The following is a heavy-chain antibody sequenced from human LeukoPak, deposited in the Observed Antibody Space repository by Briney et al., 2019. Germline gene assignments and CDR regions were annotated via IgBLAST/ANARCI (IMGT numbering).Heavy chain of an antibody. Sequence: PGGSLRLSCAASGFTFSSYTMNWVRQAPGKGLEWVSSISGSSSHKYYADSVKGRFTISRGNAKNSLYLQMNSLRAEDTAVYYCARTANFAAGYYIDYWGQGTLVTVSS. J-gene: IGHJ4*02. CDR3: ARTANFAAGYYIDY. CDR2: ISGSSSHK. CDR1: GFTFSSYT. D-gene: IGHD6-13*01. V-gene: IGHV3-21*01.